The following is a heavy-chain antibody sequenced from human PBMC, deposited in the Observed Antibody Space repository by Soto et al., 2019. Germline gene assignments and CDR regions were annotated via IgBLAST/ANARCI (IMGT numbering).Heavy chain of an antibody. CDR2: TRQDGGEK. V-gene: IGHV3-7*05. J-gene: IGHJ4*02. D-gene: IGHD1-26*01. CDR1: GFIFGDYW. CDR3: ARHHSRSYYFDY. Sequence: GGSLRLSCAASGFIFGDYWMSWIRQAPGKGLEWVANTRQDGGEKNFVDSVKGRFIISRDNAKNSLYLQMNSLRAEDTAVYYCARHHSRSYYFDYCGLRTLVIVSS.